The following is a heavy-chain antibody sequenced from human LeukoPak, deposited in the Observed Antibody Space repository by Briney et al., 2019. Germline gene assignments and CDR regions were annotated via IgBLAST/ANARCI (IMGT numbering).Heavy chain of an antibody. CDR2: ISSSSSYI. CDR3: ARGSRVGGDYYYGMDV. CDR1: GFTLSNYS. V-gene: IGHV3-21*01. D-gene: IGHD3-16*01. Sequence: GGSLRLSCAASGFTLSNYSMNWVRQAPGKGLEWVAFISSSSSYIFYADSLKGRFTISRDNAKNSLYLQMNSLRADDTAVYYCARGSRVGGDYYYGMDVWGQGTTVTVSS. J-gene: IGHJ6*02.